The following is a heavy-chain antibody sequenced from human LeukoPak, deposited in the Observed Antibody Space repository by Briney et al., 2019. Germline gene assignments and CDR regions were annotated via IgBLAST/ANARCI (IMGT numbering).Heavy chain of an antibody. Sequence: GRSLRLSCAASGFTFSSYGMHWVRQAPGKGLEWVAVISYDGSNKYYADSVKGRFTISRDNSKNTLYLQMNSLRAEDTAVYYCAKGIVPLLYHYDAFDIWGQGTMVTVSS. D-gene: IGHD2-2*02. CDR3: AKGIVPLLYHYDAFDI. J-gene: IGHJ3*02. CDR2: ISYDGSNK. V-gene: IGHV3-30*18. CDR1: GFTFSSYG.